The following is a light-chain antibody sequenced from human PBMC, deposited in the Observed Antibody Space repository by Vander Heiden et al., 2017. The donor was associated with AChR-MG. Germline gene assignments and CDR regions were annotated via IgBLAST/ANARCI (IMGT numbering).Light chain of an antibody. CDR1: QSIDRW. Sequence: DIQMTQSPSTLSASVADRVTITCRASQSIDRWLAWFQQKPGKAPKLLIFDASTLESGVPPRFSGSGSGTDLTLTINRLQPDDFATYYFQQSSSLWTFGQGTTVE. CDR3: QQSSSLWT. CDR2: DAS. J-gene: IGKJ1*01. V-gene: IGKV1-5*01.